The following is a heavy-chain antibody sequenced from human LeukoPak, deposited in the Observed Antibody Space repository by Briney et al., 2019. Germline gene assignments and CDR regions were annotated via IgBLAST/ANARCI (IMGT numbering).Heavy chain of an antibody. CDR3: AKDLLWFGELSVAAY. V-gene: IGHV4-39*02. J-gene: IGHJ4*02. CDR1: GGSISSSSYY. D-gene: IGHD3-10*01. CDR2: IYYSGST. Sequence: SSETLSLTCTVSGGSISSSSYYWGWIRQPPGKGLEWIGSIYYSGSTYYNPSLKSRVTISVDTSKNQFSLKLSSVTAADTAVYYCAKDLLWFGELSVAAYWGQGTLVTVSS.